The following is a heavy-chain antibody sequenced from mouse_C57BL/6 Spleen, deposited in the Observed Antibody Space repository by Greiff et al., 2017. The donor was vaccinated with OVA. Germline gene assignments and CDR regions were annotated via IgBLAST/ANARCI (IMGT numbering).Heavy chain of an antibody. CDR1: GYTFTDYY. J-gene: IGHJ3*01. V-gene: IGHV1-26*01. CDR3: ARRYYGYDAAWFAY. D-gene: IGHD2-2*01. CDR2: INPNNGGT. Sequence: EVQLQQSGPELVKPGASVKISCKASGYTFTDYYMNWVKQSHGKSLEWIGDINPNNGGTSYNQKFKGKATLTVDKSSSTAYMELRSLTSEDSAVYYCARRYYGYDAAWFAYWGQGTLVTVSA.